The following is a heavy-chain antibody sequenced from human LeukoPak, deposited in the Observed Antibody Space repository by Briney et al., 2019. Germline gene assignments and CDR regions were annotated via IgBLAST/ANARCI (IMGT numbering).Heavy chain of an antibody. CDR2: IYSGGST. D-gene: IGHD6-13*01. J-gene: IGHJ4*02. CDR3: ARAAAGQYYFDY. V-gene: IGHV3-53*01. CDR1: GFTVSSNY. Sequence: PGGPLRLSCAASGFTVSSNYMSWVRQAPGKGLEWVSVIYSGGSTYYADSVKGRFTISRDNSKNTLHLQMNSLRAEDTAVYYCARAAAGQYYFDYWGQGTLVTVSS.